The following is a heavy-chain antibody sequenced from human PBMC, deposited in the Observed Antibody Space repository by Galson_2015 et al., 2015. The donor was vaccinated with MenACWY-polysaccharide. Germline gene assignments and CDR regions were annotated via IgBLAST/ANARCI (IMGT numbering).Heavy chain of an antibody. J-gene: IGHJ4*02. CDR2: ISSGSDTA. CDR3: VKGGWADN. Sequence: SLSLSCAASGFNFSIYVMTWVRQAPGKGLEWVSAISSGSDTAYYTDSVKGRFTISRDNSKDTLHLQMVSLRAEDTAVYYCVKGGWADNWGQGTLVTVSS. D-gene: IGHD1-26*01. CDR1: GFNFSIYV. V-gene: IGHV3-23*01.